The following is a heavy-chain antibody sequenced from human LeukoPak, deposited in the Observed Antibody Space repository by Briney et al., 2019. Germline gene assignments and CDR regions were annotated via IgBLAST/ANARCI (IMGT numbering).Heavy chain of an antibody. CDR2: ISGSGGST. Sequence: QPGGSLRLSCAASGFTFSSYAMSWVRQAPGKGLELVSAISGSGGSTYYADSVKGRFTLSRDTSKNTLYLQMNSLRAEDTAVYYCAKGMDYGAFGWDYGMDVWGQGTTVTVSS. V-gene: IGHV3-23*01. CDR3: AKGMDYGAFGWDYGMDV. D-gene: IGHD4-17*01. CDR1: GFTFSSYA. J-gene: IGHJ6*02.